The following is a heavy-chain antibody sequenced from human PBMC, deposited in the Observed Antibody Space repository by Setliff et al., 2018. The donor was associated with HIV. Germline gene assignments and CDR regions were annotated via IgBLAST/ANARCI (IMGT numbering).Heavy chain of an antibody. Sequence: SVKVSCKTSGGTFSSYAISWVRQAPGQGLEWMGGIIPIFGTANYAQKFQGRVTITADDSTSTACMELSSLRSEDTAVYYCARVGQQLALDYWGQGTQFTVSS. CDR1: GGTFSSYA. CDR3: ARVGQQLALDY. D-gene: IGHD6-13*01. CDR2: IIPIFGTA. J-gene: IGHJ4*02. V-gene: IGHV1-69*13.